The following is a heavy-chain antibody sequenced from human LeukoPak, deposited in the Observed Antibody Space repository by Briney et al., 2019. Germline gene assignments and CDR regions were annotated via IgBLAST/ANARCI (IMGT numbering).Heavy chain of an antibody. Sequence: GGSLRLSCAASGFTFTTYTMGWVRQVPGKGLEWFSAISVNADSTYYADSVKGRFTISRDNSKNTLYLQMNSLTAEDTAVYYCAKGSSGGWPYYCDYWGQGTLVTVSS. V-gene: IGHV3-23*01. J-gene: IGHJ4*02. CDR3: AKGSSGGWPYYCDY. D-gene: IGHD6-19*01. CDR1: GFTFTTYT. CDR2: ISVNADST.